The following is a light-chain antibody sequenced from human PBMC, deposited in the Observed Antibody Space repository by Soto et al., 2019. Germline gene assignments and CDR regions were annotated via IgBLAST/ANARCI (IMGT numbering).Light chain of an antibody. V-gene: IGLV2-23*02. J-gene: IGLJ1*01. Sequence: QLVLTQPASVSGSPGQSITISCTGTSSDVGSDNLVSWYQHHPGKAPKLLIYEVYQRPSGVSNRFSGSKSGNTASLTISGLQAEDESDYFCCSYAGTTTYVFGTGTKLTVL. CDR3: CSYAGTTTYV. CDR2: EVY. CDR1: SSDVGSDNL.